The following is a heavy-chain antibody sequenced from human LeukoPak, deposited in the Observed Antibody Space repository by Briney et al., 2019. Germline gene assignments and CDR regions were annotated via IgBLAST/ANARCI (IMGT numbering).Heavy chain of an antibody. Sequence: GGSLRLSCAASGFTFSSYGMHWVRQAPGKGLKWVAVISYDGSNKYYADSVKGRFTISRDNSKNTLYLQMNSLRAEDTDVYYCAKSLWIGEVTTDYWGQGTLVTVSS. D-gene: IGHD3-10*01. CDR2: ISYDGSNK. J-gene: IGHJ4*02. CDR1: GFTFSSYG. CDR3: AKSLWIGEVTTDY. V-gene: IGHV3-30*18.